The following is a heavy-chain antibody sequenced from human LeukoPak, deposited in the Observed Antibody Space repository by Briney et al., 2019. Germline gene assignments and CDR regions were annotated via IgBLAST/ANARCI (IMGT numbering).Heavy chain of an antibody. V-gene: IGHV4-34*01. CDR1: GGSFSGYY. J-gene: IGHJ4*02. Sequence: SETLSLTCAVYGGSFSGYYWSWIRQPPGKGLEWIGEINHSGSTNYNPSLKSRVTISVDKSKNQFSLKLSSVTAADTAVYYCARQEDMLYYFDYWGQGTLVTVSS. D-gene: IGHD3-10*02. CDR3: ARQEDMLYYFDY. CDR2: INHSGST.